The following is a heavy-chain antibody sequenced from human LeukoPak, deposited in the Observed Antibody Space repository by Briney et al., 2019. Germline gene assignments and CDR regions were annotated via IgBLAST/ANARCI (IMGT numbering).Heavy chain of an antibody. D-gene: IGHD6-13*01. V-gene: IGHV4-34*01. CDR2: INHSGST. J-gene: IGHJ4*02. CDR3: AKVFYPAAGTGRVDFPFDY. Sequence: SEILSLTCAVYGGSFSGYYWSWIRQPPGKGLEWIGEINHSGSTNYNPSLKSRVTISVDTSKNQFSLKLSSVTAEDTAVYYCAKVFYPAAGTGRVDFPFDYWGQGTLVTVSS. CDR1: GGSFSGYY.